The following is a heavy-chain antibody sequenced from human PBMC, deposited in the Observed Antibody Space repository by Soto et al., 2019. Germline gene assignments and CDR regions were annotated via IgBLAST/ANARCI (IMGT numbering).Heavy chain of an antibody. CDR2: IWYDGSNK. J-gene: IGHJ4*02. Sequence: QVQLVESGGGVVQPGRSLRLSCAASGFTFSSYGMHWVRQAPGKGLEWVAVIWYDGSNKYYADSAKGRFTISRDNSKNTLYLQMNSLRAEDTAVYYCAGSSGYYFFDYWGQGTLVTVSS. CDR1: GFTFSSYG. CDR3: AGSSGYYFFDY. D-gene: IGHD3-22*01. V-gene: IGHV3-33*01.